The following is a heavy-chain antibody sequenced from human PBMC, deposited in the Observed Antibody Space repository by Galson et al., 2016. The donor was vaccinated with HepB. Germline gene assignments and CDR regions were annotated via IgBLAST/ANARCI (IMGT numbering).Heavy chain of an antibody. V-gene: IGHV1-18*01. CDR2: ITDYNGNT. J-gene: IGHJ4*02. D-gene: IGHD3-22*01. CDR3: ARIGYDNSGYFPDF. CDR1: GYTFTSFT. Sequence: SVKVSCKASGYTFTSFTIGWGRQAPGQGLEWMGWITDYNGNTNYAQKLQGRVTMTTDTSTSTAYMQLRSLRSDDTAVYYCARIGYDNSGYFPDFWGQGTLVTVSS.